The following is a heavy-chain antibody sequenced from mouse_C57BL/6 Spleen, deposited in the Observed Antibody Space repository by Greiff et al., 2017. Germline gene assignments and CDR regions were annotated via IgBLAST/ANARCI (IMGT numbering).Heavy chain of an antibody. CDR2: FYPGSCSR. J-gene: IGHJ2*01. V-gene: IGHV1-62-2*01. CDR1: GYTFTDYT. D-gene: IGHD1-1*01. Sequence: VLLQQSGAELVKPGASVKMSCKASGYTFTDYTIHWVKQRSGQGLEWFGWFYPGSCSRKYNEKFKDKATLTADKSSSTVDMELSRVTSEDSAVFFCARHEGYVLRRPFDYWGQGTTLTVSA. CDR3: ARHEGYVLRRPFDY.